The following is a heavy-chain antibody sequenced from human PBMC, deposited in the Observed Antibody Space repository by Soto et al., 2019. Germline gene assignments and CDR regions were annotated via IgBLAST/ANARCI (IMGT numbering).Heavy chain of an antibody. CDR2: IIPLLNTP. V-gene: IGHV1-69*13. D-gene: IGHD6-6*01. CDR3: ARESSSPNYYYYGMDV. J-gene: IGHJ6*02. Sequence: SVKVSCKASGGTFSSYAVSWVRQAPGQGLEWMGVIIPLLNTPKYVQKFQGRVTITADASATTAYMELSSLISEDTAVYYCARESSSPNYYYYGMDVWGQGTTVTVSS. CDR1: GGTFSSYA.